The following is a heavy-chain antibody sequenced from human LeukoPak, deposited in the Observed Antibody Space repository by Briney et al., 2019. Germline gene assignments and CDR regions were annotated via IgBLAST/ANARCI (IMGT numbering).Heavy chain of an antibody. Sequence: GGSLRLSCAASGFTFSSYAMSWVRQAPGKGLELVSAISGSGGSTYYADSVKGRFTISRDNSKNTLYLQLNSLRAEDTAVYYCAKDLGYYDSSGSFNNWFDPWGQGTLVTVSS. CDR1: GFTFSSYA. CDR2: ISGSGGST. CDR3: AKDLGYYDSSGSFNNWFDP. D-gene: IGHD3-22*01. V-gene: IGHV3-23*01. J-gene: IGHJ5*02.